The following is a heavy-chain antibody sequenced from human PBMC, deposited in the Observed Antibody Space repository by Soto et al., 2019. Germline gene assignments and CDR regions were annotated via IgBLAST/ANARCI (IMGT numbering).Heavy chain of an antibody. Sequence: ASVKVSCKASGYTFTSYYMHWVRQAPGQGLEWMGIINPSGGSTSYAQKFQGRVTMTRDTSTSTVYMELSSLRSEDTAGYYCASRLRGAYYCRDVWGQGTTVTVSS. J-gene: IGHJ6*02. V-gene: IGHV1-46*01. CDR2: INPSGGST. D-gene: IGHD3-16*01. CDR3: ASRLRGAYYCRDV. CDR1: GYTFTSYY.